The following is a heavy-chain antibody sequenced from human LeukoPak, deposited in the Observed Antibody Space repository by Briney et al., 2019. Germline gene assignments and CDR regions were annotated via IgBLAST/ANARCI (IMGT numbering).Heavy chain of an antibody. CDR2: ISSSSSYT. J-gene: IGHJ4*02. V-gene: IGHV3-11*06. CDR3: ARSSYDSSGYYSAY. Sequence: GGSLRLSCAASGFTVSSNYMSWVRQAPGKGLEWVSYISSSSSYTNYADSVKGRFTISRDNAKNSLYLQMNSLRAEDTAVYYCARSSYDSSGYYSAYWGQATPATVSS. CDR1: GFTVSSNY. D-gene: IGHD3-22*01.